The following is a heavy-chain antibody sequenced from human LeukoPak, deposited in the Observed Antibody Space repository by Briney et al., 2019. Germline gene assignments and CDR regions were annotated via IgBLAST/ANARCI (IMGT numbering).Heavy chain of an antibody. Sequence: SVKVSCKASGYTFTGYYMHRVRQAPGQGLEWMGRINPNSGGTNYAQKFQGRVTMTRDTSISTAYMELSRLRSDDTAVYYCARERVGATSSSNFDYWGQGTLVTVSS. CDR2: INPNSGGT. V-gene: IGHV1-2*06. CDR3: ARERVGATSSSNFDY. D-gene: IGHD1-26*01. CDR1: GYTFTGYY. J-gene: IGHJ4*02.